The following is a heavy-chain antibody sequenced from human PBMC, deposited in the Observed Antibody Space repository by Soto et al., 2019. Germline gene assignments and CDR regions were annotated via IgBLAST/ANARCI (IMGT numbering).Heavy chain of an antibody. CDR1: GGTFSSYA. J-gene: IGHJ5*02. D-gene: IGHD6-13*01. Sequence: GASVKVSCKASGGTFSSYAISWVRQAPGQGLEWMGGIIPIFGTANYAQKFQGRVTITADESTSTAYMELSSLRSEDTAVYYCASAAYIDSVLAWFDPWGQGTLVTVSS. CDR2: IIPIFGTA. V-gene: IGHV1-69*13. CDR3: ASAAYIDSVLAWFDP.